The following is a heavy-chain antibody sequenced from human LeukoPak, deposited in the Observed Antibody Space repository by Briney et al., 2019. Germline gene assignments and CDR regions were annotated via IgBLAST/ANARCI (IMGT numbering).Heavy chain of an antibody. D-gene: IGHD2-2*02. V-gene: IGHV3-66*01. J-gene: IGHJ4*02. CDR1: GFTVSTKY. Sequence: GGSLRLSCAASGFTVSTKYMSWVRQAPGKGLEWVSIFYSGDGYSYCADSVKGRFTLSRDSSKNTLYLQMNSLRAEDTAVYYCATDPYTSDGSPDSWGQGTLVTVSS. CDR3: ATDPYTSDGSPDS. CDR2: FYSGDGYS.